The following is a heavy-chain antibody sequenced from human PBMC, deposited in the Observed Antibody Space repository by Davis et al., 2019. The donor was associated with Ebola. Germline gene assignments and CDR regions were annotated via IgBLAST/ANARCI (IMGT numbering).Heavy chain of an antibody. CDR1: GFTFDDYG. CDR2: INWNGGST. D-gene: IGHD1-26*01. CDR3: ARRIVGATGAFDI. V-gene: IGHV3-20*04. J-gene: IGHJ3*02. Sequence: GESLKISCAASGFTFDDYGMSWVRQAPGKGLEWVSGINWNGGSTGYADSVKGRFTISRDNAKNSLYLQMNSLRAEDTALYYCARRIVGATGAFDIWGQGTMVTVSS.